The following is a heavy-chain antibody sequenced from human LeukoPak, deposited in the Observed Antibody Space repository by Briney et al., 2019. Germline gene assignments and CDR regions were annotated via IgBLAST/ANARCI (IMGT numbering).Heavy chain of an antibody. Sequence: PGGSLRLSCAASGFTFSSYGMHWVRQAPGKGLEWVAFIRYDGSNKYYADSVRGRFTISRDNSKNTLYLQMNSLRAEDTAVYYCAKAHFRYCSSTSCLSPSDYWGQGTLVTDSS. V-gene: IGHV3-30*02. CDR3: AKAHFRYCSSTSCLSPSDY. J-gene: IGHJ4*02. CDR1: GFTFSSYG. D-gene: IGHD2-2*01. CDR2: IRYDGSNK.